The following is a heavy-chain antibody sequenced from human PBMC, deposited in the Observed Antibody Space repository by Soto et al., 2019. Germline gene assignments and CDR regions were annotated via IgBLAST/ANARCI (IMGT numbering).Heavy chain of an antibody. CDR3: TPAFEY. J-gene: IGHJ4*02. CDR2: IDNDGSGT. CDR1: GFTLSNYW. Sequence: VPLVESGGGLVPPGGSLRLSFPASGFTLSNYWMPWVRPVPGKGPLWVSRIDNDGSGTRYADSVKGRVTISRDHAKNTLYLEMNSLRAEDTAVYYCTPAFEYWGRGTLVTVSS. V-gene: IGHV3-74*01.